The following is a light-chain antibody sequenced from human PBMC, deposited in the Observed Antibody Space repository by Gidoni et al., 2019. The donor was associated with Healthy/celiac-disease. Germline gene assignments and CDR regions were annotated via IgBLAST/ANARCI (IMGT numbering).Light chain of an antibody. V-gene: IGKV3-20*01. Sequence: EMVLTQSPGTLSLSPGERATLSCRASQSVSSSYLAWYKQKPGQAPRLLIYGAASRATGIPDRFSGSGSGTEFTLTITRLEPEDFAVYYCQQYGSSPCSFGPGTKLEIK. J-gene: IGKJ2*04. CDR1: QSVSSSY. CDR3: QQYGSSPCS. CDR2: GAA.